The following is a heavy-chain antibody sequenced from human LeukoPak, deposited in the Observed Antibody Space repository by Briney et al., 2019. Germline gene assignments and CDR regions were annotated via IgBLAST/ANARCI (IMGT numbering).Heavy chain of an antibody. J-gene: IGHJ6*02. CDR2: ISYDGSNK. Sequence: GRSLRLSCAASGFTFSSYGMHCVRQAPGKGLKWVAVISYDGSNKYYADSVKGRFTISRDNSENTLYLQMNSLRTEDAAVYFCAKDRIRLTTFGYYYYGMDVWGQGTTVTVSS. D-gene: IGHD3-16*01. CDR3: AKDRIRLTTFGYYYYGMDV. V-gene: IGHV3-30*18. CDR1: GFTFSSYG.